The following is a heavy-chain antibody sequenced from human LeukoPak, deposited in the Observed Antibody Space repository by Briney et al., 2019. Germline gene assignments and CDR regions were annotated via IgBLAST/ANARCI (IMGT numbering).Heavy chain of an antibody. CDR3: ARASIAARPYGY. V-gene: IGHV1-18*01. J-gene: IGHJ4*02. D-gene: IGHD6-6*01. CDR2: IGAYNGNT. Sequence: ASVKVSCKASGYTFTSYGISWVRQAPGQGLEWMGWIGAYNGNTNYAQKLQGRVTMTTDTSTSTAYMELRSLRSDDTAVYYCARASIAARPYGYWGQGTLVTVSS. CDR1: GYTFTSYG.